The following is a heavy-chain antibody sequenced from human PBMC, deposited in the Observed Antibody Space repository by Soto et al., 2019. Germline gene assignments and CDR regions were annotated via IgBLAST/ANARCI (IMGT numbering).Heavy chain of an antibody. V-gene: IGHV4-39*01. CDR2: IYYSGST. D-gene: IGHD3-10*01. CDR3: ARNVLLWFGELLYYFDY. J-gene: IGHJ4*02. CDR1: GGSISSSSYY. Sequence: QLQLQESGPGLVKPSETLSLTCTVSGGSISSSSYYWGWIRQPPGKGLEWIGSIYYSGSTYYNPSLKSRVTISVDTSKNQFSLKLSSVTAADTAVYYCARNVLLWFGELLYYFDYWGQGTLVTVSS.